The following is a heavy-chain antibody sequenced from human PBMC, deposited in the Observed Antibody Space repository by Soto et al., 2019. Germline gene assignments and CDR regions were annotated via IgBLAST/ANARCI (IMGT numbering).Heavy chain of an antibody. V-gene: IGHV1-69*06. CDR3: ASTPRDWGGQEYYYYYYGMDV. CDR1: GGTFSSYA. D-gene: IGHD7-27*01. CDR2: IIPIFGTA. Sequence: QVQLVQSGAEVKKPGSSVKVSCKASGGTFSSYAISWVRQAPGQGLEWMGGIIPIFGTANYAQKFQGRVTITADKSTSKAYMEQSRLRSEDTAVYYCASTPRDWGGQEYYYYYYGMDVWGQGTTVTVSS. J-gene: IGHJ6*02.